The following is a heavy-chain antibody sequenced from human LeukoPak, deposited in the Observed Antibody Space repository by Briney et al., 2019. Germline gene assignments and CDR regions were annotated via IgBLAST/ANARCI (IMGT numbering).Heavy chain of an antibody. Sequence: GGSLRLSCAASGFTFSSYSMNWVRQAPGKGLEWVSSISSSSSYIYYADSVKGRFTISRDNAKNSLYLQMNSLRAEDTAVYYCARPYSSRTNWFDPWGQGTLVTVSS. CDR3: ARPYSSRTNWFDP. CDR2: ISSSSSYI. D-gene: IGHD6-13*01. V-gene: IGHV3-21*01. J-gene: IGHJ5*02. CDR1: GFTFSSYS.